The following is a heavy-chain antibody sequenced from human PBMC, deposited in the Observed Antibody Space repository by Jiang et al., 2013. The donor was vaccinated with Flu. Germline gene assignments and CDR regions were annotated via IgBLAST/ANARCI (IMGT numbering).Heavy chain of an antibody. D-gene: IGHD3-10*01. CDR3: AKDRGHLTLVKNNYYYFMDV. V-gene: IGHV3-30*18. J-gene: IGHJ6*03. CDR2: ISYDGSNE. CDR1: GVTFRSYG. Sequence: VQLLESGGGVVQPGRSLRVSCAASGVTFRSYGMHWVRQAPGKGLEWVAIISYDGSNEYYADSVKGRFTISRDNSKDTLYLQMNSLRDEDTAVYYCAKDRGHLTLVKNNYYYFMDVWGKGTTVTVSS.